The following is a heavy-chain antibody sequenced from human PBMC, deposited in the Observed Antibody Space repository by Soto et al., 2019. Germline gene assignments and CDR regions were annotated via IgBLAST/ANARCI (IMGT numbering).Heavy chain of an antibody. CDR1: GYSLTHKW. J-gene: IGHJ1*01. D-gene: IGHD1-7*01. CDR3: ARRELPPEYFQH. CDR2: IYPLDSYT. Sequence: GESLKISCQASGYSLTHKWIAWVRQRPGKGLEWLGVIYPLDSYTKYSPSFQGQVTISADKSISTAYLQWSSLKASDTAMYYCARRELPPEYFQHWGQGTLVTVSS. V-gene: IGHV5-51*01.